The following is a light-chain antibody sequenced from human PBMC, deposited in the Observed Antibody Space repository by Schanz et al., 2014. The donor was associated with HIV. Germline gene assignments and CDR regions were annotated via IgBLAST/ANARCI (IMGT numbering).Light chain of an antibody. CDR1: QSVSSY. CDR3: QQYNIWPPYT. CDR2: GAS. Sequence: EIVMTQSPATLSVSPGERATLSCRASQSVSSYLAWYQQKPGQAPRLLIYGASTRATGIPARFSGSGSGTECTLTISSLQSEDFAVYYCQQYNIWPPYTFGQGTKLEIK. J-gene: IGKJ2*01. V-gene: IGKV3-15*01.